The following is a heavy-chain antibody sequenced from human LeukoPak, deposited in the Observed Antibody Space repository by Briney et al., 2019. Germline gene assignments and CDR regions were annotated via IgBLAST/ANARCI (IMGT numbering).Heavy chain of an antibody. CDR3: ARVVRYFDWSIFDY. CDR1: GFTFSSYW. V-gene: IGHV4-39*07. D-gene: IGHD3-9*01. CDR2: IYYSGST. J-gene: IGHJ4*02. Sequence: GSLRLSCAASGFTFSSYWMSWVRQAPGKGLEWIGSIYYSGSTYYNPSLKSRVTISVDTSKNQFSLKLSSVAAADTAVYYCARVVRYFDWSIFDYWGQGTLVTVSS.